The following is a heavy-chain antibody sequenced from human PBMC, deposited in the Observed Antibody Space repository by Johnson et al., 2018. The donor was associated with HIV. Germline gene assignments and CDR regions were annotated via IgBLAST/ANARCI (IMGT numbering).Heavy chain of an antibody. D-gene: IGHD2-15*01. CDR2: IWYDGSNK. J-gene: IGHJ3*02. CDR1: GFTFSSYG. CDR3: ARDRGGGTEAGAFDI. Sequence: QVQLVESGGGVVQPGRSLRLSCAASGFTFSSYGMHWVRQAPGKGLEWVAVIWYDGSNKYYADSVKGRFTISRDNSKNTLYLQMNSLRTEDTAVYYCARDRGGGTEAGAFDIWGQGTMVTVSS. V-gene: IGHV3-33*01.